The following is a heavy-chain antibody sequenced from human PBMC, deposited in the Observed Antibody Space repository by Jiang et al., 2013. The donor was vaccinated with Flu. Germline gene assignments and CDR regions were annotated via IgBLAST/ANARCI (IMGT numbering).Heavy chain of an antibody. D-gene: IGHD1-26*01. CDR3: ARDWGNSAVGFDY. Sequence: IGHIYYTGSTNYNPSLKSRVTMSVDTSKNQVSLNLTSVTAADTAVYFCARDWGNSAVGFDYWGPGNPAIVSS. V-gene: IGHV4-59*01. J-gene: IGHJ4*02. CDR2: IYYTGST.